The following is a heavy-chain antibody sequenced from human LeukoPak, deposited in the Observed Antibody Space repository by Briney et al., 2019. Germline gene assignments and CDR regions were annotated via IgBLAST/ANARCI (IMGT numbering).Heavy chain of an antibody. Sequence: GGSLRLSCEASRFTLSSHWMSWVRQAPGKGLEWVANIKQDESEKNYVDSVKGRFTISRDNVKNSLYLQMNSLRAEDTAVYSCARVNDYDSGSLYRPIDYWGQGTLVTVSS. CDR2: IKQDESEK. J-gene: IGHJ4*02. CDR3: ARVNDYDSGSLYRPIDY. CDR1: RFTLSSHW. V-gene: IGHV3-7*01. D-gene: IGHD3-10*01.